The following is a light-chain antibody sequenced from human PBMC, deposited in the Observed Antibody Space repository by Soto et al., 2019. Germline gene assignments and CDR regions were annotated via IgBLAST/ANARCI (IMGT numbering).Light chain of an antibody. Sequence: DIQMTQSPSTLSASVGDRVTITCRASQSIDRWLAWYQQRPGRAPKLLIYDVANLETGVPSRFSGSGSETEFTLTISRLQPDDFAIYYCQQYNSYPLTFGRGTKVEIK. J-gene: IGKJ4*01. CDR1: QSIDRW. V-gene: IGKV1-5*01. CDR2: DVA. CDR3: QQYNSYPLT.